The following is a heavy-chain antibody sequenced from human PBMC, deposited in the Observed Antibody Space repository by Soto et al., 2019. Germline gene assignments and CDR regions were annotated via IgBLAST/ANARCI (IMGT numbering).Heavy chain of an antibody. J-gene: IGHJ4*02. CDR1: GYTFTGYY. CDR3: AAQPNWNYGSYFDY. V-gene: IGHV1-2*04. CDR2: INPNSGGT. D-gene: IGHD1-7*01. Sequence: ASVKVSCKASGYTFTGYYMHWVRQAPGQGLEWMGWINPNSGGTNYAQKFQGWVTMTRDTSISTAYMELSRLRSDDTAVYYCAAQPNWNYGSYFDYWGQGTLVTVSS.